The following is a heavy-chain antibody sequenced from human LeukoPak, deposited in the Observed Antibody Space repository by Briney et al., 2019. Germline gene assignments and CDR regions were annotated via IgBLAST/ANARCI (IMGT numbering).Heavy chain of an antibody. CDR3: ARERVYCSGGSCYPYYGMDV. CDR1: GGSISGGDYY. J-gene: IGHJ6*02. D-gene: IGHD2-15*01. V-gene: IGHV4-30-4*01. CDR2: IYYSGST. Sequence: SETLSLTCTVSGGSISGGDYYWSWIRQPPGKGLEWIGYIYYSGSTYYNPSLQSRVTISVDTSKNQFSLKLRPVTAADTAVYYCARERVYCSGGSCYPYYGMDVWVQGTTVTVSS.